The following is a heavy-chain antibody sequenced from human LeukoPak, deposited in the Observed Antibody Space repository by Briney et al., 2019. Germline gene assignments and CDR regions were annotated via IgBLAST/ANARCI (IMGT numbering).Heavy chain of an antibody. CDR1: GFTFSTYW. J-gene: IGHJ4*02. CDR3: GGSTSSGSHGY. Sequence: GESLRLSCAASGFTFSTYWMHWVRQAPGKGLVWVSRINTDASSTFYADSVKGRFTISRDNAKNTLYLQMNSLRAEDTAVYFCGGSTSSGSHGYWGQGTLVSVSS. V-gene: IGHV3-74*01. CDR2: INTDASST. D-gene: IGHD6-19*01.